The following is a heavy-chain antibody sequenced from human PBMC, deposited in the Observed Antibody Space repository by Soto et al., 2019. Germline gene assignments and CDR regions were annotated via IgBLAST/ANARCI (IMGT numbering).Heavy chain of an antibody. CDR3: AKSGDTTMVRVSGS. CDR1: GYTFTGYY. CDR2: INPNSGAT. Sequence: ASVKVSCKASGYTFTGYYMHWVRQAPGQGLEWMGWINPNSGATNYAQKFQGRVTMTRDTSISTAYMELSRLRSDDTAMYYCAKSGDTTMVRVSGSWGQGTLATVSS. J-gene: IGHJ5*02. D-gene: IGHD5-18*01. V-gene: IGHV1-2*02.